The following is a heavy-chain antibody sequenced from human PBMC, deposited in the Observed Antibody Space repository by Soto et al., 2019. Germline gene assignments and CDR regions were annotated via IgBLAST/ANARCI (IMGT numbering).Heavy chain of an antibody. CDR3: ASHTGYSSGWAFDY. Sequence: QVQLVESGGGLVKPGGSLRLSCAASGLTFSDYYMSWIRQAPGKGLEWVSYISSSGSSTYYVDSVKGRFTISRDNAKNSLSLHMNSLRAEDPAVYYCASHTGYSSGWAFDYWGQGTLVTISS. V-gene: IGHV3-11*01. CDR2: ISSSGSST. CDR1: GLTFSDYY. J-gene: IGHJ4*02. D-gene: IGHD6-19*01.